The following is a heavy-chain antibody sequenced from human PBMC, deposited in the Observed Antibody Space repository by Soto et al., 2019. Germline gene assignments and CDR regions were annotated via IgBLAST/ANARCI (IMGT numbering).Heavy chain of an antibody. CDR3: ARDYYYGSGSSNAFDI. D-gene: IGHD3-10*01. CDR1: GFTFSSYG. J-gene: IGHJ3*02. V-gene: IGHV3-33*01. Sequence: QVQLVESGGGVVQPGRSLRLSCAASGFTFSSYGMHCVRQAPGKGLEWVAVIWYDGSNKYYADSVKGRFTISRDNSKNTLYLQMNSLRAEDTAVYYCARDYYYGSGSSNAFDIWGQGTMVTVSS. CDR2: IWYDGSNK.